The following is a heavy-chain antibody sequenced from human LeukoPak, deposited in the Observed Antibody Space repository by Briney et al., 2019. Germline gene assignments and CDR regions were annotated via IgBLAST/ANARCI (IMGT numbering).Heavy chain of an antibody. CDR1: GYSFTSYW. D-gene: IGHD2-21*02. CDR2: INLSDSYT. V-gene: IGHV5-10-1*01. Sequence: GESLKISCRGSGYSFTSYWISWGRQMPGKGLEGRGRINLSDSYTNYSPSFQGHVTISADKSISTAYLQWSSLKASDTAMYYCARMGLVVTANGAFDIWGQGTMVTVSS. J-gene: IGHJ3*02. CDR3: ARMGLVVTANGAFDI.